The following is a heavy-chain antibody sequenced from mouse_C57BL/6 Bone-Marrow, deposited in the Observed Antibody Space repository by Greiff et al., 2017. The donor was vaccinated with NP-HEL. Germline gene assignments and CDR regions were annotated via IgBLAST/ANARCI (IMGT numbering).Heavy chain of an antibody. V-gene: IGHV3-3*01. CDR1: GFSINSDCY. J-gene: IGHJ1*03. CDR3: ARGPLGSSLYGYCDV. D-gene: IGHD1-1*01. Sequence: EVQLQESGPSLVRPSQTLSLTCTVTGFSINSDCYWIWIRQFPGNKLEYIGYTFYSGITYYNPSLESRTYLTRDPSKNQFSLKLSSVTTEDTATYYCARGPLGSSLYGYCDVWGTGTTVTVSS. CDR2: TFYSGIT.